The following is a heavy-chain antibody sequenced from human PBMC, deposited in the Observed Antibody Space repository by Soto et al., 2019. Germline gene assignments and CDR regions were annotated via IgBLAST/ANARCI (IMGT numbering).Heavy chain of an antibody. CDR2: IIPILDIT. D-gene: IGHD1-7*01. CDR1: GGTFSSYP. J-gene: IGHJ4*02. Sequence: QVQLVQSWAEVKKPGSSVKVSCKASGGTFSSYPISWVRQAPGQGLEWMGRIIPILDITDYAQRFQGRVTITADKSTSTAYMELSSLSSDDTAVYYCARPTSTGTTSGYYFDYWGQGTLVTVSS. V-gene: IGHV1-69*02. CDR3: ARPTSTGTTSGYYFDY.